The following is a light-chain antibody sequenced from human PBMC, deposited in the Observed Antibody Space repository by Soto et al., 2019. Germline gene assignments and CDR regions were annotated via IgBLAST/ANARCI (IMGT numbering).Light chain of an antibody. CDR2: SAS. V-gene: IGKV1-5*01. J-gene: IGKJ1*01. Sequence: DVQMTQSPSTLSASVGDRVTITCRASRSISSWLAWYQQKPGKAPRSLIYSASSLQSGVPSKFSGSGSGTDFTLTIGDMQPDDFATYYCQQYYRYPWTFGQGTKVDIK. CDR1: RSISSW. CDR3: QQYYRYPWT.